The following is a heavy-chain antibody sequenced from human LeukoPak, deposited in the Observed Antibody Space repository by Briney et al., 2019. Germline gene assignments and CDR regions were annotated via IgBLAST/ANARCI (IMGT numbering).Heavy chain of an antibody. CDR2: IRSKAYGGTT. J-gene: IGHJ5*02. CDR3: TTYYYGSGSYYDWFDP. Sequence: GGSLRLSCAASGFTVSSNYMSWVRQAPGKGLEWVGFIRSKAYGGTTEYAASVKGRFTISRDDSKSIAYLQMNSLKTEDTAVYYCTTYYYGSGSYYDWFDPWGQGTLVTVSS. V-gene: IGHV3-49*04. D-gene: IGHD3-10*01. CDR1: GFTVSSNY.